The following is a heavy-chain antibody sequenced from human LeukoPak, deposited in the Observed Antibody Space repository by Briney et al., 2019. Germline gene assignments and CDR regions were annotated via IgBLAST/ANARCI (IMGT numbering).Heavy chain of an antibody. Sequence: GRSLRLSCAASGFTFSSYGMHCVRQAPGKGLEWVAVIWYDGSNKYYADSVKGRFTISRDNSKNTLYLQMNSLRAEDTAVYYRARKTTYYYDSSGQQDWYFDLWGRGTLVTVSS. CDR2: IWYDGSNK. CDR1: GFTFSSYG. CDR3: ARKTTYYYDSSGQQDWYFDL. D-gene: IGHD3-22*01. J-gene: IGHJ2*01. V-gene: IGHV3-33*01.